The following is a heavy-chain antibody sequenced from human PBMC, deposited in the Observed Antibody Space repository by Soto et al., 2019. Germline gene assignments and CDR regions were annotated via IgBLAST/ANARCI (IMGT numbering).Heavy chain of an antibody. CDR2: INHSGST. J-gene: IGHJ6*02. Sequence: AAPLSLTCAVYGGSFSGYYWSWIRQPPGKGLEWIGEINHSGSTNYNPSLKKRVTISVDTSTNQSSLKLSSVTAEDTAVYYCARGRYYDSSGHPQLYYYYYYGMDVWGQGTMVTVSS. CDR3: ARGRYYDSSGHPQLYYYYYYGMDV. D-gene: IGHD3-22*01. V-gene: IGHV4-34*01. CDR1: GGSFSGYY.